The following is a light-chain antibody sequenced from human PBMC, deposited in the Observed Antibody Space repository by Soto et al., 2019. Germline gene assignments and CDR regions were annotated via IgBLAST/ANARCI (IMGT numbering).Light chain of an antibody. J-gene: IGKJ1*01. CDR1: HPIRRSY. CDR3: QQYVTSSPRT. CDR2: GIS. Sequence: EIVLPQSPGTLSLSPGERDTLSCRARHPIRRSYLAWYQQKPGQAPRLLMYGISRRATGIPDRFSGSGSGTDFTLTITRLEPEDLAVYYCQQYVTSSPRTVGQGIKVEIK. V-gene: IGKV3-20*01.